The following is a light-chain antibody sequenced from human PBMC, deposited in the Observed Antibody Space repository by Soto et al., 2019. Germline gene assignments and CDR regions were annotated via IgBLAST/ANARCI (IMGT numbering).Light chain of an antibody. J-gene: IGKJ4*01. Sequence: EIVLTQSPATLSLSPGERATLSCRASQSVSSSLAWYQQKPGRAPRLLMYDASTRATGTPARFSGSGSGTDFTLTISSLEPADFAIYYCQQRANWPLTFGGGTKVEIK. CDR1: QSVSSS. V-gene: IGKV3-11*01. CDR2: DAS. CDR3: QQRANWPLT.